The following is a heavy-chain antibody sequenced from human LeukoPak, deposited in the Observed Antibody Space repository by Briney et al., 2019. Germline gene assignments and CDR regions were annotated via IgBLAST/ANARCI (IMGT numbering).Heavy chain of an antibody. J-gene: IGHJ5*02. CDR2: IFYSGST. CDR1: GGSISSSSYF. V-gene: IGHV4-39*01. D-gene: IGHD6-13*01. Sequence: SETLSLTCTVSGGSISSSSYFWGWIRQPPGKGLEWIVSIFYSGSTYYNPSLKSRVTIFVDTSKNQFSLKLSAVTAADTAVYYCARSRGIAAAGRFDPWGQGTLVTVSS. CDR3: ARSRGIAAAGRFDP.